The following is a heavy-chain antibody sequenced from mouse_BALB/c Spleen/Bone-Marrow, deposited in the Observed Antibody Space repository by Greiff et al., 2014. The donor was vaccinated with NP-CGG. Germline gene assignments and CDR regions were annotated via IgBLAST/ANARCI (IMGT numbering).Heavy chain of an antibody. Sequence: VQLQQSGAELVKPGASVKLSCKASGYTFSSYYMYWVKQRPGQGLEWIGEINPSNGGTKFNEKFKSKATLTVDKSSSTAYMQLSSRTSEDSAVYYCTRSNYGYWYFDVWGAGTTVTASS. CDR1: GYTFSSYY. CDR3: TRSNYGYWYFDV. D-gene: IGHD1-1*01. V-gene: IGHV1S81*02. CDR2: INPSNGGT. J-gene: IGHJ1*01.